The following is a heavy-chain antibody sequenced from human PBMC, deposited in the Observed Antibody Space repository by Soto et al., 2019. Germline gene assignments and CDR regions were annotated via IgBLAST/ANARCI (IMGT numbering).Heavy chain of an antibody. Sequence: RLSGAACGLTFSAYWMHWFRQAPGKGLVWVSRINSDGSSTSYADSVKGRFTISRDNAKNTLYLQMNSLRADDTAVYYCAKAWEVNWFDPWGQGTLVTVS. CDR1: GLTFSAYW. V-gene: IGHV3-74*01. D-gene: IGHD1-26*01. J-gene: IGHJ5*02. CDR3: AKAWEVNWFDP. CDR2: INSDGSST.